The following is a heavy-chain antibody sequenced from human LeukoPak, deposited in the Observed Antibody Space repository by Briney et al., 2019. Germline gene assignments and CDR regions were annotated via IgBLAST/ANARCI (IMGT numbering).Heavy chain of an antibody. D-gene: IGHD4-17*01. CDR2: IKQDGSEK. V-gene: IGHV3-7*01. J-gene: IGHJ4*02. CDR3: ARDAYYGDYPAYYFDY. CDR1: GFTFSSYW. Sequence: GGSLRLSCAASGFTFSSYWMSWVRQAPRKGLEWVDNIKQDGSEKYYVDSVKGRFTISRDNAKNSLYLQMNSLRAEDTAVYYCARDAYYGDYPAYYFDYWGQGTLVTVSS.